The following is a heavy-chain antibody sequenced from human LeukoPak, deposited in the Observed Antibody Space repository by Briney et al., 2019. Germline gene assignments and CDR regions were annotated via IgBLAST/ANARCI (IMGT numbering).Heavy chain of an antibody. Sequence: SETLSLTCTVSGGSISSSSYYWGWIRQPPGKGLEWLGSIYYSGSTYYNPSLKSRVTISVDTSKNQFSLKLSSVTAADTAVYYCARLGIAAAGDYYYYYGMDVWGQGTTVTVSS. V-gene: IGHV4-39*01. CDR1: GGSISSSSYY. CDR3: ARLGIAAAGDYYYYYGMDV. CDR2: IYYSGST. J-gene: IGHJ6*02. D-gene: IGHD6-13*01.